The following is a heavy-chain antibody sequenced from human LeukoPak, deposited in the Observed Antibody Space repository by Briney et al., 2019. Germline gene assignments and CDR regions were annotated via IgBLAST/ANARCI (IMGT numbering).Heavy chain of an antibody. D-gene: IGHD2-21*02. V-gene: IGHV1-8*01. Sequence: ASVKVSCKAFGYTYTSYDINWVRQSTGQGLKCRGGMNPKSGNTGSSQKFKGRVTMTRNTSISTAYMELSSLRSEDTAVYYCARGVRCGGDCYSGWFDPWGQGTLVTVSS. J-gene: IGHJ5*02. CDR2: MNPKSGNT. CDR3: ARGVRCGGDCYSGWFDP. CDR1: GYTYTSYD.